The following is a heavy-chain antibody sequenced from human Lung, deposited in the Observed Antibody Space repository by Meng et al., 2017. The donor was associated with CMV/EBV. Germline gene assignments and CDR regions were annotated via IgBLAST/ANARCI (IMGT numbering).Heavy chain of an antibody. Sequence: GPTLVKPTQTLTLTCAFSGFSLSTSGVGVGWIRQPPGKALEWLALIYWDDDKRYSPSLRSRLTITKDTSKNQVVLTMTNMDPVDTATYYCAHRPHYYASGGPGWFDPWRQRTLVTVSS. CDR2: IYWDDDK. CDR3: AHRPHYYASGGPGWFDP. J-gene: IGHJ5*02. D-gene: IGHD3-10*01. V-gene: IGHV2-5*02. CDR1: GFSLSTSGVG.